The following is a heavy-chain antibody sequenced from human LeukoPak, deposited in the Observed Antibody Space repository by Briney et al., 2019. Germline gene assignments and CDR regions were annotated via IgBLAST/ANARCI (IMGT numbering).Heavy chain of an antibody. J-gene: IGHJ5*02. D-gene: IGHD1-26*01. V-gene: IGHV3-7*01. Sequence: GGSLRLSCAASGFTFTTYWMSWVRQAPGKGLEWVANIKQDGSEKYYVDSVKGRSTISRDNAKNSLFLQMNSLSGEDTAKYYCAKGARRLLNWFDAWGQGTLVTVSS. CDR3: AKGARRLLNWFDA. CDR2: IKQDGSEK. CDR1: GFTFTTYW.